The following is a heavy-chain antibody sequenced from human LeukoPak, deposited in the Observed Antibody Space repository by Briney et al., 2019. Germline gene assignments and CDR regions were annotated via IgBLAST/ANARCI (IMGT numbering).Heavy chain of an antibody. CDR1: GFTFSSYS. V-gene: IGHV3-21*01. CDR3: ARVQGLLILPAVPPDY. Sequence: MAGGSLRLSCAASGFTFSSYSMNWVRQAPGKGLEWVSSISSSSSYIYYADSVKGRFTISRDNAKNSLYLQMNSLRAEDTAVYYCARVQGLLILPAVPPDYWGPGTLVTVSS. CDR2: ISSSSSYI. J-gene: IGHJ4*02. D-gene: IGHD5-18*01.